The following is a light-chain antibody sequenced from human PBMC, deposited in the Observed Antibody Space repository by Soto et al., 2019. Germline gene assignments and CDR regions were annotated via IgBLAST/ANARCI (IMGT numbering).Light chain of an antibody. V-gene: IGKV1-33*01. CDR2: DAS. Sequence: DIQMTQSPSSLSASVGDRVTITCQASQDIRNCLNWYQQKPGKAPKLLIYDASNLKTGVPSRFSGSGSGTTFTFTISSLQPEDIATYFCKQYDALPVTFGGGTKVEIK. J-gene: IGKJ4*01. CDR1: QDIRNC. CDR3: KQYDALPVT.